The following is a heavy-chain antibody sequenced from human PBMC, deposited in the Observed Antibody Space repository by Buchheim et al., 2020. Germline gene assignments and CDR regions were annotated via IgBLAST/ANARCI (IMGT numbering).Heavy chain of an antibody. CDR1: GFTLTGYY. J-gene: IGHJ4*02. V-gene: IGHV1-2*02. CDR2: INPDSGGT. CDR3: ARTSSFDY. Sequence: QVQLVQSGAEVKKPGASVKVSCKASGFTLTGYYMHWVRQAPGQGLEWMGWINPDSGGTNYAQKFQGRVPITRATSINTANMELSSLTSDDSAVYYCARTSSFDYWGQGTL.